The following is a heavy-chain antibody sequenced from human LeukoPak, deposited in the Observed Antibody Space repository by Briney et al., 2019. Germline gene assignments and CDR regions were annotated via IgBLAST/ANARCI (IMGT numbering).Heavy chain of an antibody. CDR3: AKDLHSLVAVTAIPGD. V-gene: IGHV3-30*02. Sequence: GGSLRLSCAASGFTFSSYGMHWVRQAPGKGLEWVAFIRYDGSNKYYADSVKGRFTISRDNSKNTLYLQMNSLRAEDTAVYYCAKDLHSLVAVTAIPGDWGQGTLVTVSS. D-gene: IGHD2-21*02. CDR2: IRYDGSNK. J-gene: IGHJ4*02. CDR1: GFTFSSYG.